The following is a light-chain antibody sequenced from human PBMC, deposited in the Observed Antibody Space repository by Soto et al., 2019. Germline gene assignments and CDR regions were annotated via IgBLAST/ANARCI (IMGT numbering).Light chain of an antibody. J-gene: IGLJ1*01. Sequence: QSVLTQPASVSGSPGQSITISCTGTSSDVGGYKYVSWYQQHPGKAPKLMIFEVSNRPSGVSNRFSGSKSGNTASLTISGLQAEDEGDYYCSSYTSSSTYVFGNGTKVTVL. V-gene: IGLV2-14*01. CDR1: SSDVGGYKY. CDR3: SSYTSSSTYV. CDR2: EVS.